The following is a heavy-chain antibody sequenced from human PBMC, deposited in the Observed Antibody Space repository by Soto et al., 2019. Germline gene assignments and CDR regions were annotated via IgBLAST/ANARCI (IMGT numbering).Heavy chain of an antibody. CDR2: ISSSSSTI. Sequence: GGSLRLSCAASGFTFSSYSMNWVRQAPGKGLEWVSYISSSSSTIYYADSVKGRFTISRDNAKNSLYLQMNSLRDEDTAVYYCARLTYYYDSSGYYRYDAFDIWGQGTMVTVSS. D-gene: IGHD3-22*01. CDR3: ARLTYYYDSSGYYRYDAFDI. V-gene: IGHV3-48*02. J-gene: IGHJ3*02. CDR1: GFTFSSYS.